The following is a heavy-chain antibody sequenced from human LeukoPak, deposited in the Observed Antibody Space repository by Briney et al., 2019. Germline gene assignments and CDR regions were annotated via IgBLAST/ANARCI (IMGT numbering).Heavy chain of an antibody. CDR3: ARDLFYSVSGTYYNVGRVFNY. V-gene: IGHV1-18*01. D-gene: IGHD3-10*01. CDR2: ISANSGNT. Sequence: ASVKVSCESSGYTFTSYGISWVRQAPGQGLEWMGWISANSGNTKYAQKVQGRVTMTTDTSTSTAYMELRSLRSDDTAVYYCARDLFYSVSGTYYNVGRVFNYWGQGTLVTVSS. J-gene: IGHJ4*02. CDR1: GYTFTSYG.